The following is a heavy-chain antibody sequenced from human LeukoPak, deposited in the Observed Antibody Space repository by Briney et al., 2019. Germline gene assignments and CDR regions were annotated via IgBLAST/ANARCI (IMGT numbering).Heavy chain of an antibody. V-gene: IGHV3-21*04. CDR3: AKSAYSDSSGYYREYCFDY. D-gene: IGHD3-22*01. J-gene: IGHJ4*02. CDR1: GFTFSGYS. Sequence: PGGSLRLSCTASGFTFSGYSMNWIRQAPGKGLEWVSSFCTRSTSVYHAGSVKGRFAISRDNAKNTLYLQMNSLRAEDTAIYYCAKSAYSDSSGYYREYCFDYWGQGTLVTVSS. CDR2: FCTRSTSV.